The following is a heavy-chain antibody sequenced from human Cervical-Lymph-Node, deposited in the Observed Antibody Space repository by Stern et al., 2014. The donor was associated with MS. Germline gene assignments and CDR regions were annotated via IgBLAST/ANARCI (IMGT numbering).Heavy chain of an antibody. CDR2: INTNTGNP. Sequence: QVQLVQSGSELKKPGASVKVFCKASGYTFTAYAMNWVRPAPGQGLEWIGWINTNTGNPTYAQGFTGRFVFSLDTSVSTAFLQINNLKAEDTAVYYCARRSSAVLRRTDYWGQGTLITVSS. V-gene: IGHV7-4-1*02. CDR1: GYTFTAYA. CDR3: ARRSSAVLRRTDY. J-gene: IGHJ4*02. D-gene: IGHD2/OR15-2a*01.